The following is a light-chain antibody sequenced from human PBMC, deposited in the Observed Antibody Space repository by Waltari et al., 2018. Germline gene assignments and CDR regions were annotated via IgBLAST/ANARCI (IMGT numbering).Light chain of an antibody. Sequence: QTVVTQEPSLSVSPGGTVTLTCALSSGSLSTTSYATWYQQTPGQAPRTLVYKANTPSAGFPDRFSGSILGNTAALTITGAQADDESDYYCALYMGSGIWVFGGGTRLTVL. CDR2: KAN. CDR3: ALYMGSGIWV. V-gene: IGLV8-61*01. CDR1: SGSLSTTSY. J-gene: IGLJ3*02.